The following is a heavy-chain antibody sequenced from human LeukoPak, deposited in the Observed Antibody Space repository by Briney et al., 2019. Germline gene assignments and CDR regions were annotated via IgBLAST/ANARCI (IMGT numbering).Heavy chain of an antibody. CDR1: GFTFSDYA. CDR2: ISGSGGTT. CDR3: AKAGHSSRWYLFDI. J-gene: IGHJ3*02. V-gene: IGHV3-23*01. D-gene: IGHD6-13*01. Sequence: GGSLRLSCAASGFTFSDYAMNWVRQAPGKGLEWVSSISGSGGTTYYADSVKGRFTISRDNSKNTLYLQMNSLRADDTAVYYCAKAGHSSRWYLFDIWGQGTMVTVSS.